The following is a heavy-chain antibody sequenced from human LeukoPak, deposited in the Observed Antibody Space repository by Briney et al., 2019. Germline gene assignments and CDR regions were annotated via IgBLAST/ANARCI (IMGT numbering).Heavy chain of an antibody. J-gene: IGHJ4*02. CDR2: INPNSGGT. Sequence: ASVKVSCKASGYTFTGYYMHWVRQAPGQGLEWMGRINPNSGGTNYAQKFQGRVTMTRDTSISTAYMELSRLRSDDTAVYYCAREKAVAGTALDYWGQGTLVTVSS. CDR3: AREKAVAGTALDY. CDR1: GYTFTGYY. D-gene: IGHD6-19*01. V-gene: IGHV1-2*06.